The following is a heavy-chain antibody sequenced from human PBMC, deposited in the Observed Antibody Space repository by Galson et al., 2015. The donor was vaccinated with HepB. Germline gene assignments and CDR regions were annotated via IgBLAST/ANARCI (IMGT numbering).Heavy chain of an antibody. CDR3: ARDRVRRWLSLSDFDP. J-gene: IGHJ5*02. D-gene: IGHD5-24*01. Sequence: SLRLSCAASGFTFGSYAMHWVRQAPGKGLEWVAVISYDGSNKYYADSVKGRFTISRDNSKNTLYLQMNSLRAEDTAVYYCARDRVRRWLSLSDFDPWGQGTLVTVSS. CDR2: ISYDGSNK. CDR1: GFTFGSYA. V-gene: IGHV3-30-3*01.